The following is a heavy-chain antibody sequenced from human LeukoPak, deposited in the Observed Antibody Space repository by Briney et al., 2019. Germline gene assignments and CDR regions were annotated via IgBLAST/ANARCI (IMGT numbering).Heavy chain of an antibody. CDR1: GFTFSSYS. CDR2: ISSSSSTI. Sequence: SGGSLRLSCAASGFTFSSYSMNWVRQAPGKGLEWVSYISSSSSTIYYADSVKGRFTISRDNAKNSLYLQMNSLRAEDTAVYYCARDQRSSPSWIYYYGMDVWGQGTTVTVSS. CDR3: ARDQRSSPSWIYYYGMDV. D-gene: IGHD6-6*01. J-gene: IGHJ6*02. V-gene: IGHV3-48*01.